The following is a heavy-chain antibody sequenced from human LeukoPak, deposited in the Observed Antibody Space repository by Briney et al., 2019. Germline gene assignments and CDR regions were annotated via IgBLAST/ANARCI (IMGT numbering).Heavy chain of an antibody. V-gene: IGHV1-2*02. CDR1: GYTFTGYY. CDR2: INPNSGGT. CDR3: AREPSYGWSLGY. Sequence: ASVKVSCKASGYTFTGYYVHWVRQAPGQGLEWMGWINPNSGGTNYARNFQGRVIMTRDTSISTAYMELSRLISDDTAVYYCAREPSYGWSLGYWGQGTLVTVSS. J-gene: IGHJ4*02. D-gene: IGHD6-19*01.